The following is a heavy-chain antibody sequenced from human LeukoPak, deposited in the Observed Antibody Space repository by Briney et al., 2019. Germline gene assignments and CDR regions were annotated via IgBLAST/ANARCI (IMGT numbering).Heavy chain of an antibody. D-gene: IGHD1-26*01. CDR2: ISSSSSTI. J-gene: IGHJ6*03. CDR1: GFTFSSYS. Sequence: GGSLRLSCAASGFTFSSYSMNWVRQAPGKGLEWVSYISSSSSTIYYADSVKGRFTISRDNAKNSLYLQMNSLRAEDTAVYYCARESIVGATPYYYYYYMDVWGKGTTVTVSS. CDR3: ARESIVGATPYYYYYYMDV. V-gene: IGHV3-48*04.